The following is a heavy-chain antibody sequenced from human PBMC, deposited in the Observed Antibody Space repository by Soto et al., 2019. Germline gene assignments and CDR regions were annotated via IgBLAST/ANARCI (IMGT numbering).Heavy chain of an antibody. D-gene: IGHD6-25*01. CDR3: ERDWQRDHVGY. CDR2: IYSDGST. J-gene: IGHJ4*02. Sequence: EVQLVESGGGLVQPGGSLRLSCAASGITVDSSYMSWVRQAPGKGLEWVSVIYSDGSTYYADSVKGRFTISRHNFKNTVYLQMNSLRAEDTAVYYCERDWQRDHVGYWGQGTLVIVSS. CDR1: GITVDSSY. V-gene: IGHV3-53*04.